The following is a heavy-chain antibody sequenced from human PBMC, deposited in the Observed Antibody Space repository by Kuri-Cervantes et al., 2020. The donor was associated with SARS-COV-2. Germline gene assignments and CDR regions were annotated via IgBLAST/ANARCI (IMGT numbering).Heavy chain of an antibody. CDR3: ARKISITILVRVWQYFDY. Sequence: ASVKVSCKASGYTFTGYYMHRVRQAPGQGLEWMGWINPNSGGTNYAQKFQGRVTMTRDTSISTAYMELSRLRSDDTAVYYCARKISITILVRVWQYFDYWGQGTLVTVSS. D-gene: IGHD3-3*01. CDR1: GYTFTGYY. J-gene: IGHJ4*02. CDR2: INPNSGGT. V-gene: IGHV1-2*02.